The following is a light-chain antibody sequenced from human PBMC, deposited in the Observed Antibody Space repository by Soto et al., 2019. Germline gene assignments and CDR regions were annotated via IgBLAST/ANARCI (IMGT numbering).Light chain of an antibody. Sequence: QSVLTQPPSVSGAPGQRVTISCTGSSSNIGAGFDVHWYQKLPGTAPQLLIFDNTNRPSGVSNRFSGSKSGNTASLTISGLQPEDEADYYCLSYTSANTRVFGGGTKLTVL. CDR2: DNT. CDR3: LSYTSANTRV. J-gene: IGLJ3*02. V-gene: IGLV1-40*01. CDR1: SSNIGAGFD.